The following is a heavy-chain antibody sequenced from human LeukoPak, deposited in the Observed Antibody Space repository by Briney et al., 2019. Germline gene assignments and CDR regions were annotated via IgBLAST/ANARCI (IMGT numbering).Heavy chain of an antibody. D-gene: IGHD3-10*01. CDR2: INPNSGAT. Sequence: ASVKVSCKVSGYTFIGSYIHWVRQAPGQGLEWMGWINPNSGATKYSQKFKDRVTMTRDPSTSTVYMEVTGLTSDDTAMYYCTRDRGSSDRSWFDPWGQGTLVTVSS. CDR1: GYTFIGSY. V-gene: IGHV1-2*02. J-gene: IGHJ5*02. CDR3: TRDRGSSDRSWFDP.